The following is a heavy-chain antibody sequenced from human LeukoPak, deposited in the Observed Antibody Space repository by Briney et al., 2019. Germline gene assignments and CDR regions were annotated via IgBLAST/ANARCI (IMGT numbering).Heavy chain of an antibody. CDR1: GFTFSSYS. Sequence: GGSLRLSCAASGFTFSSYSMNWVRQAPGKGLEWVSSISSSSYIYYADSVKGRFTISRDNAKNSLYLQMNSLRAEDTAVYYCARDLGDYYDYYYGMDVWGQGTTVTVSS. CDR3: ARDLGDYYDYYYGMDV. V-gene: IGHV3-21*01. D-gene: IGHD3-10*01. CDR2: ISSSSYI. J-gene: IGHJ6*02.